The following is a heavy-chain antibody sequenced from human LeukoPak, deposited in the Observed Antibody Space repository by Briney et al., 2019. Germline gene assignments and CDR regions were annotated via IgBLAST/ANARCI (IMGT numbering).Heavy chain of an antibody. V-gene: IGHV3-30*02. CDR1: GFTFSTHA. Sequence: RSGGSLRLSCAASGFTFSTHAMHWVRQAPAKGLEWVAMILFDGKNTHYVDSVKGRFTISRDNSKNTLYLQMNSLRAEDTAVYYCARARSSGWRAEYFQHWGQGTLVTVSS. J-gene: IGHJ1*01. CDR2: ILFDGKNT. CDR3: ARARSSGWRAEYFQH. D-gene: IGHD6-19*01.